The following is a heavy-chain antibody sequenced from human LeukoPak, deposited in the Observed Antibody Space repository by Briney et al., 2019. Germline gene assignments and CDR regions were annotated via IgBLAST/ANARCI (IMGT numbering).Heavy chain of an antibody. Sequence: SQTLSLTCVVSGDSVSSNSAAWNWIRQSPSRGLEWLGRTYYRSKWYNDYAVSVKSRITINPDTSKNQFSLHLNSVTPKDTAVYYCAGYSYGVRPSWGQGTLVTVSS. CDR3: AGYSYGVRPS. CDR1: GDSVSSNSAA. D-gene: IGHD5-18*01. CDR2: TYYRSKWYN. J-gene: IGHJ5*02. V-gene: IGHV6-1*01.